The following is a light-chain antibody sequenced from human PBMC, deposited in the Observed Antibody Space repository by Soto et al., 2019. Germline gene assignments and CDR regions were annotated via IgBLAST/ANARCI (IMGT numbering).Light chain of an antibody. J-gene: IGLJ2*01. CDR3: SSHAGGQNVV. Sequence: QSALTQPPSASGSPGQSVTISCTGTSSDVGGYNFVSWYQLHPGKAPKLMIYEVSKRPSGVPDRFSGSKSGNTASLTVSGLQAEDEGDYYCSSHAGGQNVVFGGGTKLTVL. V-gene: IGLV2-8*01. CDR2: EVS. CDR1: SSDVGGYNF.